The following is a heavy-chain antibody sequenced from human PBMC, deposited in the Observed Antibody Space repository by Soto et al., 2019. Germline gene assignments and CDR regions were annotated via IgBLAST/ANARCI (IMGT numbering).Heavy chain of an antibody. CDR2: IYTSGST. Sequence: PSDTLSLTCTVSGGCISSYYWSWIRQPAGKGLEWIGLIYTSGSTNYNPSLKSRVTMSVDTSKNQFSLKLSSVTAADTAVYYCARATLNYWPFDYWGQGTLVTVSS. CDR1: GGCISSYY. V-gene: IGHV4-4*07. CDR3: ARATLNYWPFDY. J-gene: IGHJ4*02. D-gene: IGHD1-7*01.